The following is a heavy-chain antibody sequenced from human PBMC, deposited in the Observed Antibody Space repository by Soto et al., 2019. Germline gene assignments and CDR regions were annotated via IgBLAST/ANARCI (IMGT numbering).Heavy chain of an antibody. CDR1: GFTFDEYA. J-gene: IGHJ4*02. D-gene: IGHD3-3*01. CDR3: AKDISRGPTKNYDFWSGPDY. CDR2: ISWDGSNG. V-gene: IGHV3-43D*04. Sequence: GGSLRLSCAASGFTFDEYAMHWVRQPPGKGLEWVSLISWDGSNGYYADSVQGRFTISRDNSKYSLYLEMNSLRPEDTALYYCAKDISRGPTKNYDFWSGPDYWGQGTLVTVSS.